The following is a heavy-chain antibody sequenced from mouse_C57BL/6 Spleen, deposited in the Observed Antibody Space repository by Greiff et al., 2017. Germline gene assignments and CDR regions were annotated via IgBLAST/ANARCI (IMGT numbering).Heavy chain of an antibody. V-gene: IGHV5-17*01. CDR1: GFTFSDYG. CDR3: ARFYDYDPAY. CDR2: ISSGSSTI. D-gene: IGHD2-4*01. Sequence: DVKLVESGGGLVKPGGSLKLSCAASGFTFSDYGMHWVRQAPERGLEWVAYISSGSSTIYYADTVKGRFTISRDNAKNTLFLQMTSLRSEDTAMYYCARFYDYDPAYWGQGTLVTVSA. J-gene: IGHJ3*01.